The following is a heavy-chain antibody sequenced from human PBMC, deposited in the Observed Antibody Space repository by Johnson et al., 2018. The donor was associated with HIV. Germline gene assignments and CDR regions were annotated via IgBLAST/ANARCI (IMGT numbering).Heavy chain of an antibody. CDR1: GFRFDDYG. D-gene: IGHD3-10*01. V-gene: IGHV3-20*04. J-gene: IGHJ3*02. CDR3: ARDRLLWFRELWPHDALDI. CDR2: IHWTGGRT. Sequence: VQLVESGGGVVRPGGSLRLSCTVAGFRFDDYGMSWVRQAPGQGLEWIPTIHWTGGRTGYVDSLQGRFTISRDNSNHQLYLQMNSLRTEDTAVYYCARDRLLWFRELWPHDALDIWGQGTMVTVSS.